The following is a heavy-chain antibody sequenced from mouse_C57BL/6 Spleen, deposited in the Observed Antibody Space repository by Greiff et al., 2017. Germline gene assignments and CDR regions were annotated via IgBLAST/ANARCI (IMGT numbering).Heavy chain of an antibody. CDR3: AMGGSSFLPYFDY. CDR1: FTSYW. D-gene: IGHD1-1*01. Sequence: FTSYWMHWVKQRPGQGLEWIGRIHPSDSDTNYNQKFKGKATLTVDKSSSTAYMQLSSLTSEDSAVYYCAMGGSSFLPYFDYWGQGTTLTVAS. CDR2: IHPSDSDT. J-gene: IGHJ2*01. V-gene: IGHV1-74*01.